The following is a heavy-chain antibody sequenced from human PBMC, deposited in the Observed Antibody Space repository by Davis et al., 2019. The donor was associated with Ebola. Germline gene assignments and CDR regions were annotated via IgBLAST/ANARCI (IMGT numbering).Heavy chain of an antibody. CDR3: ARQDYGDLYYFDY. D-gene: IGHD4-17*01. CDR2: IDPSDSYT. Sequence: GGSLRLSCKGSGYSFTSYWISWVRQMPGKGLEWMGRIDPSDSYTNYSPSFQGQVTISADKSISTAYLQWSSLKASDTAMYYCARQDYGDLYYFDYWGQGTLVTVSS. V-gene: IGHV5-10-1*04. CDR1: GYSFTSYW. J-gene: IGHJ4*02.